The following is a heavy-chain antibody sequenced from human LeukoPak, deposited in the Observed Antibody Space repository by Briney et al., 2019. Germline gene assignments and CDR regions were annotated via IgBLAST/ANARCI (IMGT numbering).Heavy chain of an antibody. V-gene: IGHV3-21*01. Sequence: GGSLRLSCAASGFTFSSYSMNWVRQAPGKGLEWVSSISSSSSYIFYADSVKGRFTISRDNAKNSLYLQMNSLRAEDTAEYYCARGGRWITGMADYWGQGTLVTVSS. CDR3: ARGGRWITGMADY. CDR1: GFTFSSYS. D-gene: IGHD1-20*01. CDR2: ISSSSSYI. J-gene: IGHJ4*02.